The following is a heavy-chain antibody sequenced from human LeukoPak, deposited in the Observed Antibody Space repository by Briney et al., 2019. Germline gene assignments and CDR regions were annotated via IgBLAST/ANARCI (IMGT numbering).Heavy chain of an antibody. CDR2: ISDSGGSI. V-gene: IGHV3-23*01. D-gene: IGHD2-8*02. Sequence: PGGSLRLSCAASGFNFGSYYMTWVRQAPGKGLEWVSVISDSGGSIYYADSVKGRFTVSRDNSRNTLYLQMNSLRAEDTALYYRAKKIATGPGHNWFDPWGQGTPVTVSS. CDR3: AKKIATGPGHNWFDP. J-gene: IGHJ5*02. CDR1: GFNFGSYY.